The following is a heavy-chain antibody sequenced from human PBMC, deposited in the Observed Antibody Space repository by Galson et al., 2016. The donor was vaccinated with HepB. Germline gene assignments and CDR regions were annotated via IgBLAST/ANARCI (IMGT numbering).Heavy chain of an antibody. CDR3: ARFPSYCGGVSCSYDDDDY. CDR2: IYDSGST. CDR1: GGSISSGTYY. V-gene: IGHV4-31*03. J-gene: IGHJ4*02. Sequence: TLSLTCTVSGGSISSGTYYWSWIRQHPRKGLEWIGYIYDSGSTYYNPSLKSRVTISVDTSKNQFTLKLSSATAADTAVSYCARFPSYCGGVSCSYDDDDYWGQGTLVTVSS. D-gene: IGHD2-15*01.